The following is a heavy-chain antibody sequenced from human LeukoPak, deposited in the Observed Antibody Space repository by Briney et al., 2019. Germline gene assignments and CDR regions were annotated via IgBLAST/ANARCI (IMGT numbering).Heavy chain of an antibody. J-gene: IGHJ3*02. Sequence: SVKVSCKASGGTFSSYAISWVRQAPGQGLEWMGGIIPIFGTANYAQKFQGRVTITTDESTSTAYMELSSLRSEDTAVYYCARVASLGGAHVLLDHDAFDIWGQGTMVTVSS. CDR1: GGTFSSYA. CDR2: IIPIFGTA. V-gene: IGHV1-69*05. CDR3: ARVASLGGAHVLLDHDAFDI. D-gene: IGHD1-26*01.